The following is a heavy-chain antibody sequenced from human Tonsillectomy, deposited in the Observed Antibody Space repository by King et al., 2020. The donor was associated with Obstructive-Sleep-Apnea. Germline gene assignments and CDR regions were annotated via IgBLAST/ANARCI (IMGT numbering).Heavy chain of an antibody. D-gene: IGHD3-9*01. CDR2: IYYSGST. Sequence: QLQESGPGLVKPSETLSLTCTVSGGSISSYYWSWIRQPPGKGLEWIGYIYYSGSTNYNPSLKSRVTISVDTSKNQFSLKLSSVTAADTAVYYCARVAARFDWLFPHWFDPWGQGTLVTVSS. CDR3: ARVAARFDWLFPHWFDP. CDR1: GGSISSYY. J-gene: IGHJ5*02. V-gene: IGHV4-59*01.